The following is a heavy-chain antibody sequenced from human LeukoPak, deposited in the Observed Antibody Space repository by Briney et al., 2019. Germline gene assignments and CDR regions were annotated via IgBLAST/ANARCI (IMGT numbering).Heavy chain of an antibody. CDR3: ARDQEWELLGFDY. CDR1: GGSFSSGGYY. J-gene: IGHJ4*02. CDR2: IYTSGST. D-gene: IGHD1-26*01. V-gene: IGHV4-61*02. Sequence: PSETLSLTCTVSGGSFSSGGYYWSWIRQPAGKGLEWIGRIYTSGSTNYNPSLKSRVTMSVDTSKNQFSLKLSSVTAADTAVYYCARDQEWELLGFDYWGQGTLVTVSS.